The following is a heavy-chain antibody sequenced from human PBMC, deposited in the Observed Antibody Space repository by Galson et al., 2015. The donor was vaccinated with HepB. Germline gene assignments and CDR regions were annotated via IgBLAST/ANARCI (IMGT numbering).Heavy chain of an antibody. J-gene: IGHJ6*02. V-gene: IGHV4-59*01. CDR3: ARSGGLRKKYQLLFYGMDV. D-gene: IGHD2-2*01. CDR1: GGSISSYY. Sequence: SETLSLTCTVSGGSISSYYWSWIRQPPGKGLEWIGYIYYSGSTNYNPSLKRRVTISVDTSKNQFSLKLSSVTAADTAVYYCARSGGLRKKYQLLFYGMDVWGQGTTVTVSS. CDR2: IYYSGST.